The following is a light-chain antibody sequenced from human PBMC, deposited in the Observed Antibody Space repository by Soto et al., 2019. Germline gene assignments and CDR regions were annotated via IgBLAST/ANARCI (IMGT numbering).Light chain of an antibody. CDR3: QQYGSSPPVVT. CDR1: QSVSSSY. CDR2: GAS. V-gene: IGKV3-20*01. J-gene: IGKJ5*01. Sequence: EIVLTQSPGTQSLSPGERATLSCRASQSVSSSYLAWYQQKPGQAPRLLIYGASSRATGIPDRFSGSGSGTDFTLTISRLEPEDFAVYYCQQYGSSPPVVTFGQGTRLEIK.